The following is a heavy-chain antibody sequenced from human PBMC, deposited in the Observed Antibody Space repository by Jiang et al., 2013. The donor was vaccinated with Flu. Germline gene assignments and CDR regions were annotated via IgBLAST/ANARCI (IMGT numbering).Heavy chain of an antibody. J-gene: IGHJ4*02. V-gene: IGHV5-51*01. CDR3: ARRLSGNYDF. D-gene: IGHD1-26*01. Sequence: EWMGSIYPGDSDTRYSPSFQGQVTISADKSITTAYLQWSSLKASDTAMYYCARRLSGNYDFWGQGTLVTVSS. CDR2: IYPGDSDT.